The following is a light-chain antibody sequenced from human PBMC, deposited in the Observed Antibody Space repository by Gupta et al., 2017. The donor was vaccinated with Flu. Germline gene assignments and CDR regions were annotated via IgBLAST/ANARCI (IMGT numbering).Light chain of an antibody. J-gene: IGKJ1*01. Sequence: XXQSPAXLSLSPGERATLSCRASQSVSSYLAWYQQKPGQAPRLLIYDASNRATGIPARFSGSGSGTDFTLTISSLEPEDFAVYYCQQRSNWSWTFGQGTKVEIK. CDR3: QQRSNWSWT. V-gene: IGKV3-11*01. CDR1: QSVSSY. CDR2: DAS.